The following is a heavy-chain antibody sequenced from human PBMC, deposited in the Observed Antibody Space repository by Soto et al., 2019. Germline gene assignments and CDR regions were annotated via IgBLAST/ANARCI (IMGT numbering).Heavy chain of an antibody. D-gene: IGHD2-15*01. Sequence: EVHLVESGGGLVKPGGSLRLSCAVSGFTFSSCTMNWVRQAPGKGLEWVSSISPSSGHIYYADSVKGRFTISRDNAENSLFLQMTSLRGEDTAVYYCSGCSGGACHKNYGMDVWGQGTTVTVSS. V-gene: IGHV3-21*06. CDR3: SGCSGGACHKNYGMDV. J-gene: IGHJ6*02. CDR2: ISPSSGHI. CDR1: GFTFSSCT.